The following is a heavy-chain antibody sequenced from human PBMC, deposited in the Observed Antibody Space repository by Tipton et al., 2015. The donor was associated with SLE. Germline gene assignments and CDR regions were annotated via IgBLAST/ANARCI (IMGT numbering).Heavy chain of an antibody. J-gene: IGHJ6*03. Sequence: TLSLTCSVSGDSISSGRYFWSWIRQPPGKGLEWIGTIYYSGSTYYNPSLKSRVTISVDTSKNQFSLKLSSVTAADTAVYYCARIIRGVYYYYMDVWGKGTTVTVPS. D-gene: IGHD3-10*01. CDR1: GDSISSGRYF. CDR2: IYYSGST. CDR3: ARIIRGVYYYYMDV. V-gene: IGHV4-30-2*03.